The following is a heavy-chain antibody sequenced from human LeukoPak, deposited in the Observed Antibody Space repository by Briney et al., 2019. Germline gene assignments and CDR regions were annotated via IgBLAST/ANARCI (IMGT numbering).Heavy chain of an antibody. CDR3: ASLAYCGGDCYSQSVFDY. CDR1: GFTFSSYG. J-gene: IGHJ4*02. D-gene: IGHD2-21*02. CDR2: ISYDGSNK. V-gene: IGHV3-30*03. Sequence: GGSLRLSCAASGFTFSSYGMHWVRQAPGKGLEWVAVISYDGSNKYYADSVKGRFTISRDNSKNTLYLQMNSLRAEDTAVYYCASLAYCGGDCYSQSVFDYWGQGTLVTVSS.